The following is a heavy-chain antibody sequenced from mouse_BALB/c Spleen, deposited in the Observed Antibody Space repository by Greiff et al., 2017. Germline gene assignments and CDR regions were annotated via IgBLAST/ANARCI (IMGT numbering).Heavy chain of an antibody. CDR3: ARDRTTAY. CDR2: INSNGGST. D-gene: IGHD1-1*01. Sequence: EVKVVESGGGLVQPGGSLKLSCAASGFTFSSYGMSWVRQTPDKRLELVATINSNGGSTYYPDSVKGRFTISRDNAKNTLYLQMSSLKSEDTAMYYCARDRTTAYWGQGTLVTVS. V-gene: IGHV5-6-3*01. J-gene: IGHJ3*01. CDR1: GFTFSSYG.